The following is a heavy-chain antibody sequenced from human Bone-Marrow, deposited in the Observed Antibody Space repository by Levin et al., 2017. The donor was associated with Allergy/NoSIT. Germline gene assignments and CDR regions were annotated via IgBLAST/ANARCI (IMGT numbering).Heavy chain of an antibody. CDR1: GFIFSNYA. J-gene: IGHJ4*02. D-gene: IGHD2-8*01. CDR3: ARPYCSNGICYYYFDS. V-gene: IGHV3-33*03. CDR2: IYYDGSNI. Sequence: GGSLRLSCATSGFIFSNYAMHWVRQAPGKGLEWVAVIYYDGSNIYYPESVKGRFAISRDNSKSTLYLQMNSLRTEDTAVYYCARPYCSNGICYYYFDSWGQGTLVTVSS.